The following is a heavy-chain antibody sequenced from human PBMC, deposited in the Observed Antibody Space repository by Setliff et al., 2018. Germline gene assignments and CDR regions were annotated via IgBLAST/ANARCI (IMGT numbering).Heavy chain of an antibody. D-gene: IGHD5-18*01. Sequence: PSETLSLTCSVSGGSISNYYWSWIRQSPGKGLEWIGYIYNGGSTDYNPSVKSRVTISLDTSKNQVSLRLTSVTAADTALYYCVRDRTAYSYGLDVWGQGTTVTVSS. CDR3: VRDRTAYSYGLDV. CDR2: IYNGGST. V-gene: IGHV4-59*01. CDR1: GGSISNYY. J-gene: IGHJ6*02.